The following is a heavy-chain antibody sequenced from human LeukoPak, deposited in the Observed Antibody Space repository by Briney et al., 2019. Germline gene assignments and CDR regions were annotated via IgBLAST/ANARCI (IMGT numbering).Heavy chain of an antibody. D-gene: IGHD2-21*01. V-gene: IGHV3-48*03. CDR3: ARGRAYCGGDCLDY. CDR1: GFTFSSYE. CDR2: ITSGSAI. J-gene: IGHJ4*02. Sequence: PGGSLRLSCVASGFTFSSYEMNWVRQAPGKGLEWVSYITSGSAIYYSDSVKGRFTISRDNTKNSLYLQMNSLRAEDTAVYYCARGRAYCGGDCLDYWGQGTLVTVSS.